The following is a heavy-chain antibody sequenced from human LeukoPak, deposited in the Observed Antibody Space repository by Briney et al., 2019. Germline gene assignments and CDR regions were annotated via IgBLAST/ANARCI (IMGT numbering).Heavy chain of an antibody. Sequence: GGSLRLSCAASGFTFSSYVMHWVRQAPGKGLEWVAIILYDGSNEYYADSVKGRFTISRDNSKNTLYLQMNSLRAEDTAVYYCARDRQYYDSSGYYYGDAFDIWGQGTMVTVSS. J-gene: IGHJ3*02. CDR2: ILYDGSNE. V-gene: IGHV3-30*04. CDR1: GFTFSSYV. D-gene: IGHD3-22*01. CDR3: ARDRQYYDSSGYYYGDAFDI.